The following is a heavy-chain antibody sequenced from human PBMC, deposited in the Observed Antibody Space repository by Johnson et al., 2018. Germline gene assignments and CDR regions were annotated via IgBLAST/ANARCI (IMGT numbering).Heavy chain of an antibody. V-gene: IGHV3-30-3*01. CDR2: ISYDGSNK. Sequence: QEQLVESGGGVVQPGRSLRLSCAASGFTFSSYAMHWVRQAPGKGLEWVAVISYDGSNKYYADSVKGRFTISRDNSKNTLYLQMNSPRAEDTAVYYCARDHVSRVAFDIWGQGTMVTVSS. CDR3: ARDHVSRVAFDI. CDR1: GFTFSSYA. J-gene: IGHJ3*02.